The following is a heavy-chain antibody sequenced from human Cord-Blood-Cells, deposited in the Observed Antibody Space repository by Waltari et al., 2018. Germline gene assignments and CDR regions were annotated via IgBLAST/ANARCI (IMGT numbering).Heavy chain of an antibody. J-gene: IGHJ6*02. CDR3: ARDSYGSGSYYYYYYGMDV. D-gene: IGHD3-10*01. CDR2: IYYSGST. Sequence: QVQLQESGPGLVKPSETLSLTCTVSGGSISSYYWSWIRQPPGKGLEWIGYIYYSGSTTYNTSLKSRVTIAVDTAKNQFSLKLSSVTAADTAVYYCARDSYGSGSYYYYYYGMDVWGQGTTVTVSS. V-gene: IGHV4-59*01. CDR1: GGSISSYY.